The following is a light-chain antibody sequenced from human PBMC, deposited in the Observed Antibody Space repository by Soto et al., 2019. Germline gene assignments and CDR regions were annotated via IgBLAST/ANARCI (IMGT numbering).Light chain of an antibody. V-gene: IGKV1-5*03. CDR3: QQYNSYPGGWP. J-gene: IGKJ1*01. CDR2: KAS. Sequence: DIQMTQSPSTLSASVGDRVTITCRASQSISSWLAWYQQKPGKAPKLLIYKASSLESGVPSRFSGSGSGTAFTLTIGSLQPDGFAPCYCQQYNSYPGGWPFGQGTKVEIK. CDR1: QSISSW.